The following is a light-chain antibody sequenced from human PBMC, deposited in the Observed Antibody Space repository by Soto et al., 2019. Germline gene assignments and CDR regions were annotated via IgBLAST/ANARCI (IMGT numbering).Light chain of an antibody. V-gene: IGLV1-44*01. CDR2: SNS. CDR1: DSNIGSNT. CDR3: AAWYDSMNGRAV. J-gene: IGLJ2*01. Sequence: QSVLTQPPSASGTPGQRVTISCSGSDSNIGSNTVNWYQQVPGTTPQLLIYSNSQQPSGVPARCSGAKSGTSASLAIVGLLSADEADYYCAAWYDSMNGRAVFGGGTKLTVL.